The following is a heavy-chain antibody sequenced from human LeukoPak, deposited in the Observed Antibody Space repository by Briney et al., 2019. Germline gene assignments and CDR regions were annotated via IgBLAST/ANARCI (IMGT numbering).Heavy chain of an antibody. CDR3: ARDRGTWAFDI. Sequence: PGGSLRLSCAASGFTFSSNSMNWVRQAPGKGLEWVSTIYSGGNTYYADSVKGRFTISRDNSKNTLYLQMNSLRAEDTAVYYCARDRGTWAFDIWGQGTMVTVSS. J-gene: IGHJ3*02. V-gene: IGHV3-53*05. CDR2: IYSGGNT. CDR1: GFTFSSNS.